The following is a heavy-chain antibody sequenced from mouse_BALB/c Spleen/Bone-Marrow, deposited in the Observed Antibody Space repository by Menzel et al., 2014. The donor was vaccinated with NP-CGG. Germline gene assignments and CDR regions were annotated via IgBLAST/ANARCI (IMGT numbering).Heavy chain of an antibody. CDR1: GFKXKXTX. J-gene: IGHJ3*01. Sequence: VQLQQSGAELVKPGASVKLSCTASGFKXKXTXXXXVKQXXXQGLXWXGRXDPASGDTKYDPKFQGKAAITGDTSSNTAYLQLSSLTSEDTAVYYCSRDYGGTAWFAYWGQGTLVTVSA. V-gene: IGHV14-3*02. D-gene: IGHD1-1*01. CDR3: SRDYGGTAWFAY. CDR2: XDPASGDT.